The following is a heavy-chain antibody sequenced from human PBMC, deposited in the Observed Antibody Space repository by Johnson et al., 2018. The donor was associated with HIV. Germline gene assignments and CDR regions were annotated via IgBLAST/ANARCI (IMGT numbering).Heavy chain of an antibody. Sequence: EVQLLESGGGLVQPGGSLRLSCAASGITVSSTYMTWVRQAPGKGLEWVSAISGSGGSTYYADSVKGRFTISRDNSKNTVYLQMNSRRTEDTAVFWCARETVGATMDAFDIWGQGTMVTVSS. CDR2: ISGSGGST. V-gene: IGHV3-23*01. CDR3: ARETVGATMDAFDI. J-gene: IGHJ3*02. D-gene: IGHD1-26*01. CDR1: GITVSSTY.